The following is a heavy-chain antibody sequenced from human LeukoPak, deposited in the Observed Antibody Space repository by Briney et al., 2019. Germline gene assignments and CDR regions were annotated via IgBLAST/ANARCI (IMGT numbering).Heavy chain of an antibody. CDR3: ARGSYYDFWSGLTPDY. V-gene: IGHV4-59*01. D-gene: IGHD3-3*01. Sequence: SETLSLTCTVSGGSISNYYWNWIRQPPGKGLEWIGYISYSGSTSYNPSLKSRVTISVDTSKNQFSLRLSSVTAADTAVYYCARGSYYDFWSGLTPDYWGQGTLVTVSS. CDR1: GGSISNYY. J-gene: IGHJ4*02. CDR2: ISYSGST.